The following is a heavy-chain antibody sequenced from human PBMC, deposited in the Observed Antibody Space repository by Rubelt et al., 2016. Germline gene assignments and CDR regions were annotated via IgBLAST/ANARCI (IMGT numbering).Heavy chain of an antibody. CDR1: GFTFSSYG. CDR2: IRYDGSNK. D-gene: IGHD5-24*01. J-gene: IGHJ4*02. Sequence: QVQLVESGGGVVQPGGSLRLSCAASGFTFSSYGMHWVRQAPGKGLEWVAFIRYDGSNKYYADSVKGRFTISRDNSKNTLYLQMNSLRAEDTAVYYCATEMATKEAYWGQGTLVTVSS. CDR3: ATEMATKEAY. V-gene: IGHV3-30*02.